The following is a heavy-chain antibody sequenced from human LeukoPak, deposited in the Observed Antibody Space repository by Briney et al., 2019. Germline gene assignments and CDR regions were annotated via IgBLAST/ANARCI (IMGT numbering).Heavy chain of an antibody. CDR3: ARQLSAYNMGEDPFNY. V-gene: IGHV1-69*06. Sequence: SVKVSCKASGGTFSTFAINWLRQAPGQGLEWMGGIIPISGTSKTTQKFQDRVTISADKFTSTVFMDLSSLRSEDTAVYYCARQLSAYNMGEDPFNYWGQGTLVTVSS. D-gene: IGHD3-16*02. CDR1: GGTFSTFA. J-gene: IGHJ4*02. CDR2: IIPISGTS.